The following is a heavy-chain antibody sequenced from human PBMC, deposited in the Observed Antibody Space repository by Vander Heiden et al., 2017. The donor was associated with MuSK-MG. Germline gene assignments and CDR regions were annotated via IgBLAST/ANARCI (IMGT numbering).Heavy chain of an antibody. V-gene: IGHV3-72*01. CDR3: VGGQHVASSGTCRS. CDR2: VANEHNTGNA. CDR1: GFLFSDSY. Sequence: EVQLMESGAGSLQPGGSMRLSCVGPGFLFSDSYIDRFRQAPGKGREWLGRVANEHNTGNADYAATVKGRFSISRDDSGCSVHLQMSSLTTDDTAVYYCVGGQHVASSGTCRSWGQGALVTVSS. J-gene: IGHJ4*02. D-gene: IGHD6-13*01.